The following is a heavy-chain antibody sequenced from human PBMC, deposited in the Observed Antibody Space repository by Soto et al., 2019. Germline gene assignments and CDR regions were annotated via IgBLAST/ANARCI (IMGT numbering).Heavy chain of an antibody. Sequence: QMQLVQSGPEVKKPGSSVKVSCKASGDSFGSYAVSWVRQAPGQGREWMGAIIPVFGTTNYTQKCQGRVTITADDSTTTAYMELSSLRSDDTAVYYCAREPFGRFDPWGQGALVTVSS. CDR3: AREPFGRFDP. V-gene: IGHV1-69*01. D-gene: IGHD3-10*01. J-gene: IGHJ5*02. CDR1: GDSFGSYA. CDR2: IIPVFGTT.